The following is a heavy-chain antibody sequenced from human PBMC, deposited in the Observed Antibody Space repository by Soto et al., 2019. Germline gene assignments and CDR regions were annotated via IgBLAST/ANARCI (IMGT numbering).Heavy chain of an antibody. Sequence: QVQLQQWGAGLLKPSETLSLTCAVYGGSVNSGNYYWSWIRQPPGKGLEWIGEMSHSGGTHFNPFLKRRVTISVDTSKNQFSLKMSSVTAADTALYYCARVGRGTATTVVDAFDIWGPGTLVTVSS. J-gene: IGHJ3*02. CDR1: GGSVNSGNYY. V-gene: IGHV4-34*01. CDR3: ARVGRGTATTVVDAFDI. D-gene: IGHD1-1*01. CDR2: MSHSGGT.